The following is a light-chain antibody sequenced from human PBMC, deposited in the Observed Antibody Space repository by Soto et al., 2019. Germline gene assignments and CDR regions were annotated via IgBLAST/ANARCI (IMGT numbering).Light chain of an antibody. CDR2: AAS. V-gene: IGKV1-39*01. CDR1: QSISSY. Sequence: DIQMTQSPSSLSASVGDRATITCRASQSISSYLNWYQQKPGKAPKLLIYAASSLQSGIPSRVSGSGSGTDFTLTISSLQPEDFATYYCQQSYSTPSTFGQGTKVEIK. CDR3: QQSYSTPST. J-gene: IGKJ1*01.